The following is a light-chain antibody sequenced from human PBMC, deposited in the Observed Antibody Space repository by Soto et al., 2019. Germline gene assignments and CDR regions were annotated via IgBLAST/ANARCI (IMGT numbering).Light chain of an antibody. CDR2: GSS. J-gene: IGKJ4*01. CDR1: QSVSSN. CDR3: QQDNNWPLT. Sequence: EIRMSKSPATLSVTPGERATLSCRASQSVSSNLAWYQQKPGQAPRLLLYGSSTRATGIPARFSGSGSGTEFTLTISSLQSEDFAVYYCQQDNNWPLTFGGGGMVDVK. V-gene: IGKV3-15*01.